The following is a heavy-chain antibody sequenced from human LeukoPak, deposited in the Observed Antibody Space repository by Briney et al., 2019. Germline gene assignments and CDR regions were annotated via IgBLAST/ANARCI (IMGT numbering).Heavy chain of an antibody. Sequence: GGSLRLSCAASGFPFSTYFMHWVRQAPGKGLEWVADIASDGSHTFYVESVKGRFTISRDNSKNTLYLQMNGLRAEDTAVYFCARERQDTILHSGAFDIWGQGTMVTVSS. CDR1: GFPFSTYF. CDR2: IASDGSHT. CDR3: ARERQDTILHSGAFDI. J-gene: IGHJ3*02. V-gene: IGHV3-30-3*01. D-gene: IGHD2-21*01.